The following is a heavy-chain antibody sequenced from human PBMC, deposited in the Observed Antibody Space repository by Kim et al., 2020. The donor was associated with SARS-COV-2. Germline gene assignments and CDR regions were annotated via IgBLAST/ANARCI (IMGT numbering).Heavy chain of an antibody. D-gene: IGHD2-15*01. CDR3: ARGGVVPTANRFDP. V-gene: IGHV4-31*03. J-gene: IGHJ5*02. CDR2: IYYTGTA. Sequence: SETLSLTCSVSGDTINNGGYFWHWIRQIPGKGLEWMGHIYYTGTASYIPSLQSRLTMSVDLSKSQLSLSLKSVTAADTAVYYCARGGVVPTANRFDPWGPGTLVTVSS. CDR1: GDTINNGGYF.